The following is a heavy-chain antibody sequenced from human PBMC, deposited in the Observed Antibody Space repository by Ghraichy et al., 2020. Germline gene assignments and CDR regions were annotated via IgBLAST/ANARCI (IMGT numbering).Heavy chain of an antibody. J-gene: IGHJ4*02. CDR2: INQDGSQQ. Sequence: GGSLRLSCAASGFTLSNYFMTWVRQAPGQGLEWVANINQDGSQQNYLDSVKGRFSISRDNARNSLGLQMNSLRADDTATYYCARHGGAPSVWGQGTLVTVSS. CDR1: GFTLSNYF. CDR3: ARHGGAPSV. D-gene: IGHD3-16*01. V-gene: IGHV3-7*01.